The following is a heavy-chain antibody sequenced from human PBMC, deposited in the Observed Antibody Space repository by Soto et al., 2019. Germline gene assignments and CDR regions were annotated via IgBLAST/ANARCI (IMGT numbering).Heavy chain of an antibody. CDR2: IYYSGST. V-gene: IGHV4-30-4*01. D-gene: IGHD3-22*01. CDR3: ARMIVEMAFDI. J-gene: IGHJ3*02. Sequence: PSETLSLTCTVSGGSISSGDYYWSWIRQPPGKGLEWIGYIYYSGSTYYNPSLKSRVTISVDTSKNQFSLKLSSVTAADTAVYYGARMIVEMAFDIWGQGTIGNVSS. CDR1: GGSISSGDYY.